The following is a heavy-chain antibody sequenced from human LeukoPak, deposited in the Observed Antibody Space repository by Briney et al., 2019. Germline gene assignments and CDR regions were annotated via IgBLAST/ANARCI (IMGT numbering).Heavy chain of an antibody. D-gene: IGHD3-16*01. V-gene: IGHV1-46*01. J-gene: IGHJ5*02. CDR3: ARAELGGGRTDWFDP. CDR2: INPSGGST. CDR1: GGTFSSYA. Sequence: ASVKVSCKASGGTFSSYAISWVRQAPGQGLEWMGIINPSGGSTSYAQKFQGRVTMTRDMSTSTVYMELSSLRSEDTAVYYCARAELGGGRTDWFDPWGQGTLVTVSS.